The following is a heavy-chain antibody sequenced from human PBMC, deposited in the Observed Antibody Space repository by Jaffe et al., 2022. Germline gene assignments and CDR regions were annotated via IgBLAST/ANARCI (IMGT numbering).Heavy chain of an antibody. CDR1: GFTFSSYA. J-gene: IGHJ4*02. Sequence: EVQLLESGGGLVQPGGSLRLSCAASGFTFSSYAMSWVRQAPGKGLEWVSAISGSGGSTYYADSVKGRFTISRDNSKNTLYLQMNSLRAEDTAVYYCANLSLPYYDFWSGYYTDFDYWGQGTLVTVSS. V-gene: IGHV3-23*01. CDR3: ANLSLPYYDFWSGYYTDFDY. D-gene: IGHD3-3*01. CDR2: ISGSGGST.